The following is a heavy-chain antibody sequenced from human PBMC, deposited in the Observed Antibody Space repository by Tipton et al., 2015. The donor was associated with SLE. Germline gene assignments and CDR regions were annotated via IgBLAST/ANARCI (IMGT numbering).Heavy chain of an antibody. V-gene: IGHV4-31*03. D-gene: IGHD3-22*01. CDR1: GGSITSGAYH. CDR3: AREGYDSSGDHRPHYWYFDL. J-gene: IGHJ2*01. CDR2: ISYSGST. Sequence: TLSLTCSVSGGSITSGAYHWTWIRQHPGKGLGWVGYISYSGSTYYNPSLRSRVTISADTSKNEFSLKLTSVTAADAAVYYCAREGYDSSGDHRPHYWYFDLWGRGTLVTVSS.